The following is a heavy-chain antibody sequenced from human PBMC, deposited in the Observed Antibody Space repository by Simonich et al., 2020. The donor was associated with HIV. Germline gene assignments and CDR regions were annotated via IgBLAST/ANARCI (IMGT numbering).Heavy chain of an antibody. V-gene: IGHV4-34*01. J-gene: IGHJ2*01. CDR2: INHSGST. Sequence: QVELQQWGAGLLKPSETLSLTCAVFHGSFSDYYWSWIRQPPGKGLEWSGEINHSGSTNYNPSLKSRVTISVDTSTNQFSLKLSSVTAADTAVYYCARPDSSSYWYFDLWGRGTLVTVSS. CDR1: HGSFSDYY. D-gene: IGHD6-13*01. CDR3: ARPDSSSYWYFDL.